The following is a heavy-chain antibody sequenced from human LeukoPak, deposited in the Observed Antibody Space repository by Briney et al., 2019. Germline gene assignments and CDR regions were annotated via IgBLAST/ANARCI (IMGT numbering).Heavy chain of an antibody. J-gene: IGHJ4*02. CDR2: INPSGGST. D-gene: IGHD1-1*01. CDR3: AREVATLELDY. V-gene: IGHV1-46*01. CDR1: GYTLTSYF. Sequence: GASVKVSCKASGYTLTSYFIHWVRQAPGQGLEWMGIINPSGGSTNYAQKLQGRVTMTTDTSTSTAYMELRSLRSDDTAVYYCAREVATLELDYWGQGTLVTVSS.